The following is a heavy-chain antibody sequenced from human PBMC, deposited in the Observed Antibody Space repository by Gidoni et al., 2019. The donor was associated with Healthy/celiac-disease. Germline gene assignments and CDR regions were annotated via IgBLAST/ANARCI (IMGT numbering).Heavy chain of an antibody. CDR2: IKSKTDGGTT. Sequence: EVQLVESGGGLVKPGGSLRLSCAASGFTLSNAWMSWVRQAPGKGLEWVGRIKSKTDGGTTDYAAPVKGRFTISRDDSKNTLYLQMNSLKTEDTAVYYCTTTPYSGYQTDYWGQGTLVTVSS. D-gene: IGHD5-12*01. CDR1: GFTLSNAW. V-gene: IGHV3-15*01. CDR3: TTTPYSGYQTDY. J-gene: IGHJ4*02.